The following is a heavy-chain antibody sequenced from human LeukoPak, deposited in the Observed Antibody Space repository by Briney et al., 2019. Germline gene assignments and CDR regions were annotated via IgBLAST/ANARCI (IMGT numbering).Heavy chain of an antibody. CDR3: ARVSVSHYYYYYYMDV. CDR2: ISAYNGNT. J-gene: IGHJ6*03. Sequence: ASVTVSCKASGYTFSSYDISWVRQAPGQGLEWMGWISAYNGNTNYTQKLQGRVTMTTDTSTSTAYMELRSLRSDDTAVYYCARVSVSHYYYYYYMDVWGKGTTVTVSS. V-gene: IGHV1-18*01. CDR1: GYTFSSYD.